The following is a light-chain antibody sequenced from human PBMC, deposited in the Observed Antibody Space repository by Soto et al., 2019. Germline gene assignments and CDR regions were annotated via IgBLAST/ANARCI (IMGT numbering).Light chain of an antibody. CDR2: KAS. J-gene: IGKJ1*01. Sequence: IQVTQSPSILSASVGGRVTITCRASQSISSWLAWYQQKPGTAPNLLIYKASHLENGVPSRFSGSGSGTEFTLTISSLQPGDFATYYCQHYNTYPWTFGQGTKVDIK. CDR3: QHYNTYPWT. CDR1: QSISSW. V-gene: IGKV1-5*03.